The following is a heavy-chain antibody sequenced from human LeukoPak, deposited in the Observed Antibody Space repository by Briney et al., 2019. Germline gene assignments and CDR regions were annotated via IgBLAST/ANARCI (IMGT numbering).Heavy chain of an antibody. CDR1: GGSFSGYY. CDR3: ARGGYGIPFDY. J-gene: IGHJ4*02. Sequence: PSETLSLTCAVYGGSFSGYYWSWIRQPPGKGLEWIGEINHSGSTNYNPSLKSRVTISVDTSKNQFSLKLSSVTAADTAVYYCARGGYGIPFDYWGQGTLVTVSS. CDR2: INHSGST. V-gene: IGHV4-34*01. D-gene: IGHD1-14*01.